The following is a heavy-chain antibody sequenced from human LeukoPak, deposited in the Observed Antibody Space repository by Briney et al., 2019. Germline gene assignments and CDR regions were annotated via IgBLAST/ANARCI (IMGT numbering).Heavy chain of an antibody. D-gene: IGHD5-24*01. CDR2: IKNDGSEK. Sequence: GGSLRLSCAASGLTFSSHYFRWVRQAPGKGLEWVATIKNDGSEKIYVDSVKGRFTISRDNAENSLYLQMNDLRVEDTAVYYCAKDLTWLQLDYWGQGALVTVSS. V-gene: IGHV3-7*01. CDR3: AKDLTWLQLDY. J-gene: IGHJ4*02. CDR1: GLTFSSHY.